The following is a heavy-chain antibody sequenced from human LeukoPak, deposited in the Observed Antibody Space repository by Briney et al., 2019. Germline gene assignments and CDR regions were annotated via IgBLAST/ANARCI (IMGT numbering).Heavy chain of an antibody. J-gene: IGHJ5*02. CDR3: ARVPYYYDSSGYSVNWFDP. D-gene: IGHD3-22*01. CDR1: GGSISSGGYY. CDR2: IYYSGST. Sequence: SETLSLTCTVSGGSISSGGYYWSWIRQHPGKGLEWIGYIYYSGSTYYNPSLKSRVTISVDTSKNQFSLKLSSVTAADTAVYYCARVPYYYDSSGYSVNWFDPWGQGTLVTVSS. V-gene: IGHV4-31*03.